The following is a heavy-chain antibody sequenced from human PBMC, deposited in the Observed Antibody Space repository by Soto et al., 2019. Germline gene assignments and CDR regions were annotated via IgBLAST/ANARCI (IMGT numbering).Heavy chain of an antibody. D-gene: IGHD6-13*01. CDR3: ATQQQLDY. CDR2: INQDGSEK. V-gene: IGHV3-7*03. Sequence: EVHLVESGGGLVQPGGSLRLSCAASGFTFKNYWMSWVRQAPGKGLEWVANINQDGSEKYYVDSVKGRFAISRDNAKNSLYLQMNSLRGEDTAVYYCATQQQLDYWGQGALVTVSS. CDR1: GFTFKNYW. J-gene: IGHJ4*02.